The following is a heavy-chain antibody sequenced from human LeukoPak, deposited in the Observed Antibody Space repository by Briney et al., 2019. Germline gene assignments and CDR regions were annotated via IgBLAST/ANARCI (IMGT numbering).Heavy chain of an antibody. CDR2: INHSRST. Sequence: SETLSLTCAVYGGSFSGYYWSWIRQPPGKGLEWIGEINHSRSTNYNPSLKSRVTISVDTSKNQFSLKLSSVTAADTAVYYCARGPAVEKSRFDYWGQGTLVTVSS. CDR3: ARGPAVEKSRFDY. CDR1: GGSFSGYY. V-gene: IGHV4-34*01. D-gene: IGHD2-2*01. J-gene: IGHJ4*02.